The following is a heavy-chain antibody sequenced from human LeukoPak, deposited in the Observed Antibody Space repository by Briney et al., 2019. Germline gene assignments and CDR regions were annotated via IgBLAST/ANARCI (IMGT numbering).Heavy chain of an antibody. CDR3: AREGRVSGYDFDC. CDR1: GFTFSSYW. J-gene: IGHJ4*02. CDR2: ITSDGSSI. D-gene: IGHD5-12*01. Sequence: GGSLRLSCAASGFTFSSYWMHWVRQAPGKGLVWVSRITSDGSSITYADSVKGRFTISRDNAKNTLYLQMNSLRVEHTAVYYCAREGRVSGYDFDCWGQGTLVTVSS. V-gene: IGHV3-74*03.